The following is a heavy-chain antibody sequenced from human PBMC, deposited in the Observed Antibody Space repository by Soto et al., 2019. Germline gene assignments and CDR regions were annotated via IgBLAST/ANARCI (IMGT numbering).Heavy chain of an antibody. CDR3: ARDGLGGHYYFDY. Sequence: GSLRLSCAASGFTFSSYSMNWVRQAPGKGLEWVSSISSSSSYIYYADSVKGRFTISRDNAKNSLYLQMNSLRAEDTAVYYCARDGLGGHYYFDYWGQGTLVTVSS. D-gene: IGHD6-25*01. J-gene: IGHJ4*02. CDR1: GFTFSSYS. CDR2: ISSSSSYI. V-gene: IGHV3-21*01.